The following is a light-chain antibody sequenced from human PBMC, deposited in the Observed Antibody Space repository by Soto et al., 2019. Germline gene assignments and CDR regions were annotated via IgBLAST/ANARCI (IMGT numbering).Light chain of an antibody. CDR1: ERIGNY. Sequence: EVVLTQSPATLSLSPGERATLSCRASERIGNYLAWYQQKLGQAPKLLIYDASHRAIGIPGRFSGDGSGTDFTLTISSLEPEDFAVDYCQWRSDWPPRLTFGGGTKVDIK. V-gene: IGKV3-11*01. J-gene: IGKJ4*01. CDR2: DAS. CDR3: QWRSDWPPRLT.